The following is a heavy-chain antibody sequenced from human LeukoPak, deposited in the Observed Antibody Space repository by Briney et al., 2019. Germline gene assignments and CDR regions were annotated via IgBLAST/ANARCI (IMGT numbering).Heavy chain of an antibody. CDR3: ARGPLVGTTNYYFDY. CDR2: IGTVGDT. J-gene: IGHJ4*02. D-gene: IGHD2/OR15-2a*01. V-gene: IGHV3-13*01. CDR1: GFTFSSYD. Sequence: GGSLRLSCAVSGFTFSSYDMHWVRQATGKGLEWVSVIGTVGDTYYSDSVKGRFTISRENAKNCLYLQMNSLRVGDTAVYYCARGPLVGTTNYYFDYWGQGTLVTVSS.